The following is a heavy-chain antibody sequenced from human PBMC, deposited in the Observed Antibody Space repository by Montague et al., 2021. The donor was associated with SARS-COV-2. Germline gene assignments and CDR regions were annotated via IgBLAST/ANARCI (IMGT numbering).Heavy chain of an antibody. D-gene: IGHD1-26*01. CDR1: GGSISSGSHY. J-gene: IGHJ6*02. CDR3: ARRIDYYGIDV. CDR2: IDTSGNT. Sequence: TLSLTCTVSGGSISSGSHYWSWIRQPAGKGLEWIGRIDTSGNTKYISSLKSRVTISVDTSKNQFSLKLSSVTAADRAVYYCARRIDYYGIDVWGQGTTVTVSS. V-gene: IGHV4-61*02.